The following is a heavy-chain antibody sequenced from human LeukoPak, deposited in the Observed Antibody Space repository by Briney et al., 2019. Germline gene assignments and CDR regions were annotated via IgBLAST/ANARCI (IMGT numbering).Heavy chain of an antibody. D-gene: IGHD6-19*01. Sequence: PSETLPLTCAVSGGSISSYYWSWIRQPAGKGLEWIGRIYTSGSTNYNPSLKSRVTMSVDMSKNQFSLKLSSVTAADTAIYYCAREGWDYYYMDVWGKGTTVTVSS. CDR3: AREGWDYYYMDV. CDR2: IYTSGST. CDR1: GGSISSYY. V-gene: IGHV4-4*07. J-gene: IGHJ6*03.